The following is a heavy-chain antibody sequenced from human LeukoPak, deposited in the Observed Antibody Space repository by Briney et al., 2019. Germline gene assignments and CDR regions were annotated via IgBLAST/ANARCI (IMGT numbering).Heavy chain of an antibody. D-gene: IGHD5-24*01. CDR1: GYTFTIYY. V-gene: IGHV1-46*01. Sequence: ASVTVSFKASGYTFTIYYMHWVRQAPGQGLEWMGIINPIGGSTIYAQKFQGRVTMTRDTSTSTVYMELSSLRSEDTAVYYCARALRMATIPGVNMNYFDYWGQGTLVTVSS. CDR3: ARALRMATIPGVNMNYFDY. CDR2: INPIGGST. J-gene: IGHJ4*02.